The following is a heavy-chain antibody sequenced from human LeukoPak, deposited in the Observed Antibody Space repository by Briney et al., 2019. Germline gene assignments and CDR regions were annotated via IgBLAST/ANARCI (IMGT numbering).Heavy chain of an antibody. V-gene: IGHV3-23*01. CDR2: ISGSGGST. Sequence: PGGSLRLSCAASGFTFSSYAMSWVRQAPGKGLEWVSAISGSGGSTYYADSVKGRFTISRDNAKNSLYLQMNSLRAEDTAVYYCASTRTPQVGAPWDAFDIWGQGTMVTVSS. CDR3: ASTRTPQVGAPWDAFDI. D-gene: IGHD1-26*01. J-gene: IGHJ3*02. CDR1: GFTFSSYA.